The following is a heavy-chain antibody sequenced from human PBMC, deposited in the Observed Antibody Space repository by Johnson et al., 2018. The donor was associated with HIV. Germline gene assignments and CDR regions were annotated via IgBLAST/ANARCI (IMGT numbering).Heavy chain of an antibody. D-gene: IGHD4/OR15-4a*01. CDR2: ISWNSGTI. J-gene: IGHJ3*02. V-gene: IGHV3-9*01. Sequence: VQVVESGGGLVQPGRSLRLSCAASGFTFDDYAMHWVRQAPGKGLEWVSGISWNSGTIGYADSVKGRFTISRDNAKNSLSLQMNSLRAEDTAVYFCAKVRRAPRAFESWGQGTMVTVSS. CDR1: GFTFDDYA. CDR3: AKVRRAPRAFES.